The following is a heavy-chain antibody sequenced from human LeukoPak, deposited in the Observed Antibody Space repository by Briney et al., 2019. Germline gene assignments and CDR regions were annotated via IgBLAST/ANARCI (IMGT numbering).Heavy chain of an antibody. Sequence: PGGSLRLSCAASGVTFSNYAMSWVCQAPGKGLEWVSTISGNGGRTFYADSVKGRFTISRDNSKNTLYLQMNSLRAEDTAVYYCEKGHYDFWSGLAYFDYWGQGTLVTVSS. J-gene: IGHJ4*02. CDR1: GVTFSNYA. CDR2: ISGNGGRT. D-gene: IGHD3-3*01. V-gene: IGHV3-23*01. CDR3: EKGHYDFWSGLAYFDY.